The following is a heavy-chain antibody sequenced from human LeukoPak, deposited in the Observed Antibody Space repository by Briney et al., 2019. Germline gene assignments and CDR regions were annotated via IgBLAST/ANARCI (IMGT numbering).Heavy chain of an antibody. CDR1: GHTFTGYY. D-gene: IGHD3-22*01. J-gene: IGHJ4*02. V-gene: IGHV1-2*06. CDR3: ARAKYYYDSSGHPEDY. CDR2: INPNSGGT. Sequence: ASVKVSCKASGHTFTGYYMHWVRQAPGQGLEWMGRINPNSGGTNYAQKFQGRVTMTRDTSISTAYMELSRLRSDDTAVYYCARAKYYYDSSGHPEDYWGQGTLVTVSS.